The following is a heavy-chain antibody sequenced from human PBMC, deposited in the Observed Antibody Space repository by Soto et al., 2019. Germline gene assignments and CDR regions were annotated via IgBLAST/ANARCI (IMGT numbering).Heavy chain of an antibody. D-gene: IGHD3-10*01. Sequence: EVQLLESGGCLVQPGGSLRLSCAASGFTFSSYAMSWVRQAPGKGLEWVSAISGSGGSTYYADSVKGRFTISRDNSKNTLYLQMNSLRAEDTAVYYCARTMVRGVNFDYWGQGTLVTVSS. CDR3: ARTMVRGVNFDY. V-gene: IGHV3-23*01. CDR2: ISGSGGST. CDR1: GFTFSSYA. J-gene: IGHJ4*02.